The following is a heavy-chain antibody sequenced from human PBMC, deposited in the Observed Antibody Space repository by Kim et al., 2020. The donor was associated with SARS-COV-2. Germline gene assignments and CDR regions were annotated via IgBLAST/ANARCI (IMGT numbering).Heavy chain of an antibody. V-gene: IGHV4-34*01. Sequence: SETLSLTCAVYGGSFSGYYWSWIRQPPGKGLEWIGEINHSGSTNYNPSLKSRVTISVDTSKNQFSLKLSSVTAADTAVYYCARVRRAAAKLLDYWGQGTLVTVSS. J-gene: IGHJ4*02. D-gene: IGHD6-13*01. CDR1: GGSFSGYY. CDR2: INHSGST. CDR3: ARVRRAAAKLLDY.